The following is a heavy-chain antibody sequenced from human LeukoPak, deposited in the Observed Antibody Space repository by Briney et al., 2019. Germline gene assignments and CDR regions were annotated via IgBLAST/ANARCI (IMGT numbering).Heavy chain of an antibody. V-gene: IGHV3-48*04. CDR1: GLTFSKYS. Sequence: GGSLRLSCAASGLTFSKYSMTWVRQAPGKRLEWVSFIDTSSTTMYYTDSVKGRFTISRDNAKNSLYLQMNSLKVEDTAIYYCARDNWVDCWGQGTLVTVSS. CDR3: ARDNWVDC. CDR2: IDTSSTTM. J-gene: IGHJ5*01.